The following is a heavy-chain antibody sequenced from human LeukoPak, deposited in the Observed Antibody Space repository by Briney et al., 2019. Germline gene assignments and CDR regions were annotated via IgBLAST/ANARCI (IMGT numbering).Heavy chain of an antibody. J-gene: IGHJ6*03. Sequence: ASVKVSCKASGYTFTSYDINWVRQATGQGLEWMGWMNPNSGNTGYAQKFQGRVTMTRNTSISTAYMELSSLRSEDTAVYYCARGGAAARDFYYYYYYMDVWGKGTTVTVSS. CDR1: GYTFTSYD. D-gene: IGHD2-2*01. CDR2: MNPNSGNT. CDR3: ARGGAAARDFYYYYYYMDV. V-gene: IGHV1-8*01.